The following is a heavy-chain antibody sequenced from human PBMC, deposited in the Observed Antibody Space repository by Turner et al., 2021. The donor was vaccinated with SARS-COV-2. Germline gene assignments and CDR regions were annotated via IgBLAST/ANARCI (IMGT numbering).Heavy chain of an antibody. J-gene: IGHJ6*02. CDR2: ISDSGST. Sequence: VQLVESGGGVVQPGRSLRLSCAASGFTFSSYAMSWVRQAPGKGLEWVSGISDSGSTYYADSVKGRFTISRDNSKNTLYLQMNSLRAEDTAVYYCAKDTNYYYYAMDVWGQGTTVTVSS. CDR3: AKDTNYYYYAMDV. V-gene: IGHV3-23*04. CDR1: GFTFSSYA. D-gene: IGHD3-3*01.